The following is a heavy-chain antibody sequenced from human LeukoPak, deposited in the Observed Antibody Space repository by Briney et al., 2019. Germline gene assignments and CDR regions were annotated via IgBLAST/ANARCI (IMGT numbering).Heavy chain of an antibody. D-gene: IGHD6-19*01. CDR2: IYHSGST. J-gene: IGHJ3*02. Sequence: PSETLSLTCTVSGYSISSGYFWGWIRQPPGKGLEWIGTIYHSGSTNYNPSLKSRVTISVDTSKNQFSLKLSSVTAADTAVYYCARPRTYSSGWYWGAFDIWGQGTMVTVSS. V-gene: IGHV4-38-2*02. CDR1: GYSISSGYF. CDR3: ARPRTYSSGWYWGAFDI.